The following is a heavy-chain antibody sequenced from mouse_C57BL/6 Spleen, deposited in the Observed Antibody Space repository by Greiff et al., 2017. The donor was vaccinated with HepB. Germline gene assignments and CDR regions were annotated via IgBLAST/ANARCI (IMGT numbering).Heavy chain of an antibody. Sequence: VQLVESGGGLVKPGGSLKLSCAASGFTFSSYAMSWVRQPPVKRLEWVATISDGGSYTYYPDNVKGRFTISRENAKNNLYLQMSHLKSEDTAMYYSAREGIKFAMDYWGQGTSVTVSS. CDR1: GFTFSSYA. V-gene: IGHV5-4*01. D-gene: IGHD2-4*01. CDR2: ISDGGSYT. CDR3: AREGIKFAMDY. J-gene: IGHJ4*01.